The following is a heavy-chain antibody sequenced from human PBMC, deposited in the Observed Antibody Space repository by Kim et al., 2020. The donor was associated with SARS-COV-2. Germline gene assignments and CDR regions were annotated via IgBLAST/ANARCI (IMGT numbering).Heavy chain of an antibody. D-gene: IGHD6-19*01. CDR2: IYTSGST. V-gene: IGHV4-4*07. J-gene: IGHJ5*02. CDR1: GGSISSYY. CDR3: ARDWVVGYSSPNWFDP. Sequence: SETLSLTCTVSGGSISSYYWSWIRQPAGKGLEWIGRIYTSGSTNYNPSLKSRVTMSVDTSKNQFSLKLSSVTAADTAVYYCARDWVVGYSSPNWFDPWGQGTLVTVSS.